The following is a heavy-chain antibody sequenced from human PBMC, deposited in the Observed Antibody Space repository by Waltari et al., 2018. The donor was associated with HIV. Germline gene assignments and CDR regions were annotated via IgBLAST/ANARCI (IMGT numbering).Heavy chain of an antibody. V-gene: IGHV3-30*18. Sequence: QVQLVESGGGVVQPGRSLRLSCAASGFTFSTYGMHWVRQAPGKGLEWVEVKWYEGSNKDYADSVKGRFTISRDNSKNTLYLQMNSLRAEDTAMYYCAKDRQVTTVTTPLYYYGMDVWGQGTTVTVSS. CDR3: AKDRQVTTVTTPLYYYGMDV. J-gene: IGHJ6*02. CDR1: GFTFSTYG. D-gene: IGHD4-17*01. CDR2: KWYEGSNK.